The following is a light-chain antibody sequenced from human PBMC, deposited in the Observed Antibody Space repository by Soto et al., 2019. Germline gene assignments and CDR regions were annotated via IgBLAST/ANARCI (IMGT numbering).Light chain of an antibody. J-gene: IGKJ2*01. Sequence: EIVLTQSPATLSLSPGERATLSCRASQSVSSYLAWYQQKPGQAPRLLIYDASNRATGIPARFSGSGSGTAFTLTISSLEPEDFAVYYCQQRSNWPPYTSSQGTKLEIK. V-gene: IGKV3-11*01. CDR1: QSVSSY. CDR2: DAS. CDR3: QQRSNWPPYT.